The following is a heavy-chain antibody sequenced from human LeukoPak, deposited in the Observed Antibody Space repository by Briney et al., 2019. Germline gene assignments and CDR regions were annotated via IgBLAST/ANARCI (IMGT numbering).Heavy chain of an antibody. D-gene: IGHD2-2*01. CDR3: AKAGFQYCSSTSCLFDY. CDR1: GFTFSSYA. Sequence: GGSLRLSCAASGFTFSSYAMSWVRQAPGKGLEWVSAIRGSGGSTYYADSVRGRFTISRDTSKNTLYLQMNSLRAEDTAVYYCAKAGFQYCSSTSCLFDYWGQGTLVTVSS. V-gene: IGHV3-23*01. J-gene: IGHJ4*02. CDR2: IRGSGGST.